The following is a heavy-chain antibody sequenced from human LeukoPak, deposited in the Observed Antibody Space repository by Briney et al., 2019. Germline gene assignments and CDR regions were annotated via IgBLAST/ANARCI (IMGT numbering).Heavy chain of an antibody. Sequence: GGSLRLSCAASGFTFDDYGMSWVRQAPGKGLEWVSGINWNGGSTGYADSVKGRFTISRDNAKRSLYLQMNSLRAEDTAVYYCAELGITMIGGVWGKGTTVTISS. D-gene: IGHD3-10*02. V-gene: IGHV3-20*04. CDR2: INWNGGST. J-gene: IGHJ6*04. CDR3: AELGITMIGGV. CDR1: GFTFDDYG.